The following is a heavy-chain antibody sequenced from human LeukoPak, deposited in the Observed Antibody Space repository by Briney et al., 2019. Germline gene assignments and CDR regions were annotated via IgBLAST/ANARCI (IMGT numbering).Heavy chain of an antibody. V-gene: IGHV1-2*06. CDR3: ARDDRVPNYYDSSANPVGAFDI. J-gene: IGHJ3*02. D-gene: IGHD3-22*01. CDR1: GYTFTGYY. Sequence: ASVKVSCKASGYTFTGYYMHWVRQAPGQGVEWMGRINPNSGGTNYAQKFQGRVTMTRDTSIGTAYMELSSLRSDDTAVYYCARDDRVPNYYDSSANPVGAFDIWGQGTMVTVSS. CDR2: INPNSGGT.